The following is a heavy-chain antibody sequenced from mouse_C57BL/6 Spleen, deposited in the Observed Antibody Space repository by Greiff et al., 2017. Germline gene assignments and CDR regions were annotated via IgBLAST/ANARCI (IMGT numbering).Heavy chain of an antibody. J-gene: IGHJ2*01. Sequence: VQLQQSGAELVRPGTSVKVSCKASGYAFTNYLIEWVKQRPGQGLEWIGVINPGSGGTNYNEKFKGTATLTADKSSSTAYMQLSSLTSEDSAVYFCARKYYGSSPLDDWGEGTTLTVSS. CDR1: GYAFTNYL. CDR2: INPGSGGT. V-gene: IGHV1-54*01. CDR3: ARKYYGSSPLDD. D-gene: IGHD1-1*01.